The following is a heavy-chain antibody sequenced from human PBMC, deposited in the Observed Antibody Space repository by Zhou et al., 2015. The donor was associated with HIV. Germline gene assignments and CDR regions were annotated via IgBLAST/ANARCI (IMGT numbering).Heavy chain of an antibody. CDR3: ARDPKRFGDRGNWFDP. V-gene: IGHV1-18*01. CDR1: GYTFTSYG. CDR2: ISAYNGNT. Sequence: QVQLVQSGAEVKKPGASVKVSCKASGYTFTSYGISWVRQAPGQGLEWMGWISAYNGNTNYAQKLQGRVTMTTDTSTSTAYMELRSLRSDDTAVYYCARDPKRFGDRGNWFDPVGPGNPGHRLL. D-gene: IGHD3-10*01. J-gene: IGHJ5*02.